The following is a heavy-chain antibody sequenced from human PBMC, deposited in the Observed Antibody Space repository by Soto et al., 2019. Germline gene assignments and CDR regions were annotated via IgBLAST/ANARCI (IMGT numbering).Heavy chain of an antibody. Sequence: QVQLVQSGGGVVQAGNSLRLSCTASGLTFASSSFHWVRQAPGKGLEWVAVISENGDRQYSTESVRGRFLISRDSSKNTVYVQMNSLRPEDTGVYFCARRLATTVSALGYWGQGALVTVSS. D-gene: IGHD4-17*01. CDR3: ARRLATTVSALGY. CDR2: ISENGDRQ. J-gene: IGHJ4*02. V-gene: IGHV3-30-3*01. CDR1: GLTFASSS.